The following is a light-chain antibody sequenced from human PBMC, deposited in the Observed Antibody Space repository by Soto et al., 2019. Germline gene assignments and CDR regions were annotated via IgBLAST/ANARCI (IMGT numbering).Light chain of an antibody. V-gene: IGLV1-40*01. CDR2: GNS. CDR1: SSNIGAGYD. CDR3: QSYDSSLSGVV. J-gene: IGLJ2*01. Sequence: QSVLTQPPSVSGAPGQRVTISCIGSSSNIGAGYDVHWYQQLPGTAPKLLIYGNSNRPSGVPDRFSGSKSGTSASLAITGLHAEDEADYYCQSYDSSLSGVVFGGGTKLTVL.